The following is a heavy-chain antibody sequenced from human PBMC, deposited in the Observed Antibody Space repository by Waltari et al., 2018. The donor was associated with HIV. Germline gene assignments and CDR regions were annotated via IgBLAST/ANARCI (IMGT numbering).Heavy chain of an antibody. CDR3: ARNSSGKGNRYFYYGLDV. CDR2: MKPKSGNT. Sequence: QVHLVQSGPEVKRPAASVKISCKAYVYTFTTFDDHRVRQAAAQGPEWLGWMKPKSGNTASPDIIEVRITMTRDSSADTAYMEMSGLGPEDTAIYYCARNSSGKGNRYFYYGLDVWGQGTPVTV. CDR1: VYTFTTFD. J-gene: IGHJ6*02. D-gene: IGHD3-22*01. V-gene: IGHV1-8*02.